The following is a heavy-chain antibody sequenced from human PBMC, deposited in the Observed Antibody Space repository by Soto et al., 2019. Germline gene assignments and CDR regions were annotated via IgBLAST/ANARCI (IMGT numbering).Heavy chain of an antibody. J-gene: IGHJ6*02. CDR1: GGSISSYY. CDR2: IYYSGST. V-gene: IGHV4-59*01. Sequence: SETLSLTCTVSGGSISSYYWSWIRQPPGKGLEWIRYIYYSGSTNYNPSLKSRVTISVDTSKNQFSLKLSSVTAADTAVYYCARGLPPPYYYGMDVWGQGTTVTVSS. D-gene: IGHD2-15*01. CDR3: ARGLPPPYYYGMDV.